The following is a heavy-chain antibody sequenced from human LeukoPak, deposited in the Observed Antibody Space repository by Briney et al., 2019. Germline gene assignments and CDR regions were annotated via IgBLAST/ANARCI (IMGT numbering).Heavy chain of an antibody. J-gene: IGHJ5*02. CDR2: INPYSGGT. D-gene: IGHD3-16*01. CDR3: ARADRLHGGPYLIGP. CDR1: GYSFTDYY. V-gene: IGHV1-2*02. Sequence: ASVKVSCKTSGYSFTDYYMHWVRQAPGQGLEWMGWINPYSGGTSSAQKFQGRVTMTRDTSISTVYMQVSWLTSDDTAIYYCARADRLHGGPYLIGPWGQGTLVTVSS.